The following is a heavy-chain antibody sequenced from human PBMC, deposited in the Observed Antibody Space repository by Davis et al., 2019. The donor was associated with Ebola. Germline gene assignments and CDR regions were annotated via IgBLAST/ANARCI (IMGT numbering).Heavy chain of an antibody. D-gene: IGHD2-2*01. CDR1: GFTFSKYA. CDR3: AKGLAPAYFDY. Sequence: PGGSLRLSCAASGFTFSKYAMHWVRQAPGKGLQFVATISSNGGTTYYADSVEGRFTISRDNSKNTLYLQMGSLRIEDTGVYYCAKGLAPAYFDYWGQGTLVTVSS. V-gene: IGHV3-64*02. CDR2: ISSNGGTT. J-gene: IGHJ4*02.